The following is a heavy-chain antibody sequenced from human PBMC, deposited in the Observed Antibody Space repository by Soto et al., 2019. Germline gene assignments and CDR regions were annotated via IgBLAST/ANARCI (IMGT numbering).Heavy chain of an antibody. Sequence: GESLKISCQGSGYSFTSYWISWVRQMPGKGLEWMGRIDPSDSYTNYSPSFQGHVTISADKSISTAYLQWSSLKASDTAMYYCARLPVATAYRDYWGQGTLVTVSS. J-gene: IGHJ4*02. CDR2: IDPSDSYT. CDR3: ARLPVATAYRDY. V-gene: IGHV5-10-1*01. CDR1: GYSFTSYW. D-gene: IGHD2-21*02.